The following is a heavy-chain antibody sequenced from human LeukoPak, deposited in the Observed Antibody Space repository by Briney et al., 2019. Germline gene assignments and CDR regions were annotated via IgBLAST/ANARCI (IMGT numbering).Heavy chain of an antibody. CDR3: ARDLDTYGSGSYWLE. D-gene: IGHD3-10*01. CDR2: IWYDENYK. J-gene: IGHJ4*02. V-gene: IGHV3-33*01. CDR1: GFTFSSYG. Sequence: QPGRSLRLSCAASGFTFSSYGMHWVRQAPGKGLEWVAVIWYDENYKYYADSVKGRFTISRDNSKNTLYLQMNSLRAEGTAVYYCARDLDTYGSGSYWLEWGQGTLVTVSS.